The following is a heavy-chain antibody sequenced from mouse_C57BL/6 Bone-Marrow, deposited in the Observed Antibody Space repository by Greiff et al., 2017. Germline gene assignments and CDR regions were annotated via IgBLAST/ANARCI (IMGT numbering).Heavy chain of an antibody. CDR3: ARGGAFVDV. V-gene: IGHV1-64*01. CDR2: IHPNSGST. Sequence: QVQLQQPGAELVKPGASVKLSCKASGYTFTSYWMHWVKQRPGQGLEWIGMIHPNSGSTNYNEKFKSKATLTVDKSSSTAYMQLSSLTSADSAVYYCARGGAFVDVWCTGTTVTVSS. J-gene: IGHJ1*03. CDR1: GYTFTSYW.